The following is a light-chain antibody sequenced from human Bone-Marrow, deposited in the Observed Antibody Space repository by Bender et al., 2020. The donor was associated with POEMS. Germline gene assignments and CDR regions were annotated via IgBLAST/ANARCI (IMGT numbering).Light chain of an antibody. J-gene: IGLJ3*02. CDR2: SDN. Sequence: QSVLTQPPSASGTPGQRVTISCSGSNSNIGTNAVNWYQQFPGQAPKLLIYSDNQRPSGVPDRFYAFKSGTSASLAIRGLQSEDGADYYCAAWDAGLSGGVFGGGTKLTVL. V-gene: IGLV1-44*01. CDR1: NSNIGTNA. CDR3: AAWDAGLSGGV.